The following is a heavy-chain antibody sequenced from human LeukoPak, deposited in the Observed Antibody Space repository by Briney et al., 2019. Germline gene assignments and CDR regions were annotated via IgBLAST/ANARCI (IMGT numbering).Heavy chain of an antibody. CDR2: IYHSGNT. J-gene: IGHJ4*02. CDR3: ARDGGAPPGYFDY. Sequence: SETLSLTCAVSGGSISSTNWWSWVRQPPGKGLEWIGEIYHSGNTNYNPSLKSRVTISLDTSKNQLSLKLGSVTAADPAVYYCARDGGAPPGYFDYWGQGTLVTVSS. CDR1: GGSISSTNW. D-gene: IGHD1-26*01. V-gene: IGHV4-4*02.